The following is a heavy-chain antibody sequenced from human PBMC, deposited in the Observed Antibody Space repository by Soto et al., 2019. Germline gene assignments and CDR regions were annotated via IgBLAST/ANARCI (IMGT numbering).Heavy chain of an antibody. CDR3: AKDLRDIVVVPAAMDDY. CDR2: ISGSGGST. D-gene: IGHD2-2*01. J-gene: IGHJ4*02. Sequence: GGSLRLSCAASGFTFSSYAMSWVRQAPGKGLEWVSAISGSGGSTYYADSVKGRFTISRDNSKNTLYLQMNSLRAEDTAVYYCAKDLRDIVVVPAAMDDYWGQGTLVTVSS. V-gene: IGHV3-23*01. CDR1: GFTFSSYA.